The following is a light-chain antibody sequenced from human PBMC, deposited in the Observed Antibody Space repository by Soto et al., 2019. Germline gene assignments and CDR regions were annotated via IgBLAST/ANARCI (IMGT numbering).Light chain of an antibody. V-gene: IGKV3-20*01. CDR3: QQYGSSSYT. J-gene: IGKJ2*01. CDR1: QSVSNDF. CDR2: GAS. Sequence: EIVLTQSPGILSLSPGQRVTLSCRASQSVSNDFLAWYQQKPGQAPRLLIYGASTRATDVPDRFSGSGSGADFTLTISRLEPEDFAVYYCQQYGSSSYTFGQGTRLEIK.